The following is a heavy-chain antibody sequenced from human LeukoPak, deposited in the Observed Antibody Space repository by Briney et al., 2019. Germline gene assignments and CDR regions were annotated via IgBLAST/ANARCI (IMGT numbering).Heavy chain of an antibody. CDR3: ARGASVDTAMVPFDY. J-gene: IGHJ4*02. CDR2: INHSGCT. Sequence: TSETLSLTCAVYGGSFSGYYWSWIRQPPGKGLEWIGEINHSGCTNYNPSLKSRVTISVDTSKNQFSLKLSSVTAADTAVYYCARGASVDTAMVPFDYWGQGTLVTVSS. V-gene: IGHV4-34*01. CDR1: GGSFSGYY. D-gene: IGHD5-18*01.